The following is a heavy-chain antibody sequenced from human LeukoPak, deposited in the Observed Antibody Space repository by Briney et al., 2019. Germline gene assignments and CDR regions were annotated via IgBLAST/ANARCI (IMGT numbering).Heavy chain of an antibody. V-gene: IGHV1-2*02. J-gene: IGHJ3*02. Sequence: ASVKVSCKASGYTFTGYYMHWVRQAPGQGLEWMAWIDPKSGATNYAQKFQGRVTMTRDTSISTAYMELSRLRSDDTAVYYCAVGIAAAGTSGAFDIWGQGTMVTVSS. D-gene: IGHD6-13*01. CDR1: GYTFTGYY. CDR2: IDPKSGAT. CDR3: AVGIAAAGTSGAFDI.